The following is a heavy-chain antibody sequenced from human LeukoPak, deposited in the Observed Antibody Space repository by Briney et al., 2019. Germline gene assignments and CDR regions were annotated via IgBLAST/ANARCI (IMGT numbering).Heavy chain of an antibody. CDR1: GYTFTGYY. CDR2: INPNSGGT. CDR3: ARERSVYFDY. V-gene: IGHV1-2*04. Sequence: GASVKVSCKASGYTFTGYYMHWGRQAPGQGLEWMGWINPNSGGTNYAQKFQGWVTMTRDTSISTAYMELSRLRSDDTAVYYCARERSVYFDYWGQGTLVTVSS. J-gene: IGHJ4*02.